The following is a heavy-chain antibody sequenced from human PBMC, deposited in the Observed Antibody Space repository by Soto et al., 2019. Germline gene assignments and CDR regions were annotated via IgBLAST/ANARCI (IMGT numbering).Heavy chain of an antibody. J-gene: IGHJ4*01. CDR3: AKDRLGGNFYY. V-gene: IGHV3-23*01. Sequence: EVQLLDSGGGLVQPGGSLRLSCAASGFTFNNYAMNWVRQAPGKGLEWVATISGTGGRTYYADSVKGRFTISRDNSKNTLYLQMNSLRVDDTAVYYCAKDRLGGNFYYWGNGTQVIVSS. CDR2: ISGTGGRT. CDR1: GFTFNNYA.